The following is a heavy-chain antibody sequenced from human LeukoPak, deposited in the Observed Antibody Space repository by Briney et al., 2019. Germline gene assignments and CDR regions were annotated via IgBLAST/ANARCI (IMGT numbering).Heavy chain of an antibody. D-gene: IGHD2-15*01. J-gene: IGHJ3*02. CDR1: GFTFRNYW. CDR2: IKEDGSEQ. CDR3: TVIAAIRADAFDI. V-gene: IGHV3-7*01. Sequence: GGSLRLSCAASGFTFRNYWMSWVRQAPGKGLGWVANIKEDGSEQYNVDSVKGRFTISRDNGKNSLFLHMNSLRAEDTAMYYCTVIAAIRADAFDIWGQGTMVTVSS.